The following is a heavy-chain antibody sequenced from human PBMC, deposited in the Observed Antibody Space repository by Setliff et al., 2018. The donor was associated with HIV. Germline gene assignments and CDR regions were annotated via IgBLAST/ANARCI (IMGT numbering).Heavy chain of an antibody. Sequence: GGSLRLSCAASGFSFSTYGMHWVRQTPGKGPEWVAFIESDGRNEYYADSVKGRFTISRDNSKNTQYLQMNSLRAEDTALYYCVKGRSGSYHWWGQGTLVTVSS. D-gene: IGHD1-26*01. CDR2: IESDGRNE. V-gene: IGHV3-30*02. CDR3: VKGRSGSYHW. J-gene: IGHJ4*02. CDR1: GFSFSTYG.